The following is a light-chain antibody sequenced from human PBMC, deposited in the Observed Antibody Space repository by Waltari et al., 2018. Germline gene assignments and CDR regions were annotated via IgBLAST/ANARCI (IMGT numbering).Light chain of an antibody. CDR3: SSYTSSATWV. Sequence: QSALTQPASVSGSPGQSITISCTGTSSDIGAYDYVSWYHQHPGKAPQLMIYDVSNRPSGVSNRFSGSKSGNTASLTISGLQAEDEADYYCSSYTSSATWVFGGGTKLTVL. CDR2: DVS. V-gene: IGLV2-14*03. CDR1: SSDIGAYDY. J-gene: IGLJ3*02.